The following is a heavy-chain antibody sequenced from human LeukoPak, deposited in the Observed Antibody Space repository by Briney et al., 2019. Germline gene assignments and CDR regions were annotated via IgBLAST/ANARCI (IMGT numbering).Heavy chain of an antibody. Sequence: GESLKISCKGSGYNFTSYWIGWVRQMPGKGLEWMGIIYPGDSETRYNPSLQGQVTTSADKSISTAYLQWSSLKASDTAMYYCARNYHDTSGYYYFDYWGQGTLVTVSS. CDR3: ARNYHDTSGYYYFDY. J-gene: IGHJ4*02. V-gene: IGHV5-51*01. D-gene: IGHD3-22*01. CDR1: GYNFTSYW. CDR2: IYPGDSET.